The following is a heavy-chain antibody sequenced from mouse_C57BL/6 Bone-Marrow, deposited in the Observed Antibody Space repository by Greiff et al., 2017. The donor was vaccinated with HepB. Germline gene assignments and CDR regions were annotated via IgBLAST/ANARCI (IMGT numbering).Heavy chain of an antibody. V-gene: IGHV5-9-1*02. CDR1: GFTFSSYA. D-gene: IGHD2-1*01. CDR3: TRDEGKGAMDY. J-gene: IGHJ4*01. CDR2: ISSGGDYI. Sequence: EVQGVESGEGLVKPGGSLKLSCAASGFTFSSYAMSWVRQTPEKRLEWVAYISSGGDYIYYADTVKGRFTISRDNARNTLYLQMSSLKSEDTAMYYCTRDEGKGAMDYWGQGTSVTVSS.